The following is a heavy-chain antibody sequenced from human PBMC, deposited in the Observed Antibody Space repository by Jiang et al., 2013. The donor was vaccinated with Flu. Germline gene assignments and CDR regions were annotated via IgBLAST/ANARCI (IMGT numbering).Heavy chain of an antibody. D-gene: IGHD3-22*01. CDR2: INPNSGGT. CDR3: ARDRPGYYYDSRGFDP. Sequence: EVKKPGASVKVXCKASGYTFTGYYMHWVRQAPGQGLEWMGWINPNSGGTNYAQKFQGWVTMTRDTSISTAYMELSRLRSDDTAVHYCARDRPGYYYDSRGFDPWGQGTLVTVSS. J-gene: IGHJ5*02. CDR1: GYTFTGYY. V-gene: IGHV1-2*04.